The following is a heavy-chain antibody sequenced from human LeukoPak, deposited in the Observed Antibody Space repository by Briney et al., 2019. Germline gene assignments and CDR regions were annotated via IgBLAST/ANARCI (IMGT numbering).Heavy chain of an antibody. D-gene: IGHD6-13*01. J-gene: IGHJ4*02. CDR1: GGSISSFY. CDR3: ARGIADPYSFDS. CDR2: IYSTGST. V-gene: IGHV4-4*07. Sequence: SETLSLTCTVSGGSISSFYWSWIRQPAGKGLEWIGRIYSTGSTNYSPSLKSRVTMSVDKSKNQFSLNLSSVTAADTAVYYCARGIADPYSFDSWGQGTLVTVSS.